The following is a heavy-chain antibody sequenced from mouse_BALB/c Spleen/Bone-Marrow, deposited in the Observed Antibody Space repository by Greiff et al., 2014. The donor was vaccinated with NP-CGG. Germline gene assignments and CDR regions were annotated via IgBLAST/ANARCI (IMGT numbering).Heavy chain of an antibody. J-gene: IGHJ3*01. CDR1: GFNIKDTY. CDR2: IDPANGNT. V-gene: IGHV14-3*02. D-gene: IGHD1-1*01. Sequence: VQLQQPGAELVKPGASVKLSCTASGFNIKDTYMHWVKRRPEQGLEWIGRIDPANGNTKYDPKFQGKATITADTSSNTAYLQLSSLTSEDTAVYYCAMYYYGSSLFAYWGQGTLVTVSA. CDR3: AMYYYGSSLFAY.